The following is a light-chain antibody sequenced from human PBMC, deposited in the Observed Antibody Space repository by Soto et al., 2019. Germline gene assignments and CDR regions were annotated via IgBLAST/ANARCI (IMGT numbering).Light chain of an antibody. CDR1: QSVSSN. V-gene: IGKV3-15*01. CDR3: QQYDNSPIT. Sequence: EIVMTQSPATLSVSPGERATLSCRASQSVSSNLAWYQQKPGQAPRLLIYGASTRATGIPARFSGSGSGTDFTLTISRLEPEDFAVYYCQQYDNSPITFGQGKRLEIK. J-gene: IGKJ5*01. CDR2: GAS.